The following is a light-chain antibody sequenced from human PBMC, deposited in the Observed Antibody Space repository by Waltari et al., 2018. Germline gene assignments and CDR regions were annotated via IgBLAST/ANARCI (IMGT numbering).Light chain of an antibody. V-gene: IGKV3-15*01. CDR2: YAS. CDR3: EQHGDWPPT. J-gene: IGKJ1*01. Sequence: EVLLTQSPATLSVSPGERVTLSCRASQSVDSKLAWYQQKPGQAPRLLISYASSGATSVPARFIGSGSGAEFTLTISSLESEDSAVYSCEQHGDWPPTFGQGTKVEIQ. CDR1: QSVDSK.